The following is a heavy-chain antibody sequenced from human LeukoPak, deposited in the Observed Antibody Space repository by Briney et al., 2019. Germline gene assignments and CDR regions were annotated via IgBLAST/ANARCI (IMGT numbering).Heavy chain of an antibody. CDR2: INRDGSSI. CDR3: VRDDTSGYNYGTLDY. D-gene: IGHD5-18*01. Sequence: PGGSLRLSCAASGFTFSRYWMHWVRQAPGKGLMWVSRINRDGSSITYADSVKGRFTISRDSAKNTLYLQMNSLRAEDTAVYYCVRDDTSGYNYGTLDYWGQGTLVTVSS. J-gene: IGHJ4*02. V-gene: IGHV3-74*01. CDR1: GFTFSRYW.